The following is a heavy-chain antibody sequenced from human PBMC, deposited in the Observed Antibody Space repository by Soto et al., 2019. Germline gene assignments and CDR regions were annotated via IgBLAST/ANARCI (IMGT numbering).Heavy chain of an antibody. J-gene: IGHJ6*02. V-gene: IGHV5-51*01. Sequence: GESLKISCKGSGYSFTSYWIGWVRQMPGKGLEWMGIIYPGDSDTRYSPSFQGQVTISADKSISTAYLQWSSLKASDTAMYYCARRSSSLGLYYCYGMDVWGQGTTVTVSS. CDR3: ARRSSSLGLYYCYGMDV. CDR1: GYSFTSYW. CDR2: IYPGDSDT. D-gene: IGHD6-6*01.